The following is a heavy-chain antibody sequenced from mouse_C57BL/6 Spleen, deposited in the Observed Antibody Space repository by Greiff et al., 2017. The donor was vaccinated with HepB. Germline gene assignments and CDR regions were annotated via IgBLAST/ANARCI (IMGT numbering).Heavy chain of an antibody. CDR3: ARGGNFYYDYDEAMDY. D-gene: IGHD2-4*01. Sequence: EVKLMESGGGLVKPGGSLKLSCAASGFTFSDYGMHWVRQAPEKGLEWVAYISSGSSTIYYADTVKGRFTISRDNAKNTLFLQMTSLRSEDTAMYYCARGGNFYYDYDEAMDYWGQGTSVTVSS. CDR1: GFTFSDYG. J-gene: IGHJ4*01. V-gene: IGHV5-17*01. CDR2: ISSGSSTI.